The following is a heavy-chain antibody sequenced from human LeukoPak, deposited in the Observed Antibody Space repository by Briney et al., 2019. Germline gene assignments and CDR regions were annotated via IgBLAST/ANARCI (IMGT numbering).Heavy chain of an antibody. V-gene: IGHV1-2*02. CDR1: GYTFTGYY. CDR2: INPNSGAT. CDR3: ASGAQRDHFDY. J-gene: IGHJ4*02. D-gene: IGHD4/OR15-4a*01. Sequence: GASVKVSCKASGYTFTGYYMHWVRQAPGQGLEWMGWINPNSGATLYAQKFQGRVTMTRDTSISTAYMELSSLRSDDTAVYYCASGAQRDHFDYWGQGTLVTVSS.